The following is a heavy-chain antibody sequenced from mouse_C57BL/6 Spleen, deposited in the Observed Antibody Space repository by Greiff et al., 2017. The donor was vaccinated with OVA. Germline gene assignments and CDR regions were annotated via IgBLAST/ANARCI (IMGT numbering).Heavy chain of an antibody. D-gene: IGHD1-1*01. CDR2: IYPGDGDT. Sequence: QVQLQQSGAELVKPGASVKISCKASGYAFSSYWMNWVKQRPGKGLEWIGQIYPGDGDTNYNGKFKGKATLTADKSSSTAYMQLSSLTSEDSAVYFCARDTTVVVGDNFDYWGQGTTLTVSS. CDR1: GYAFSSYW. J-gene: IGHJ2*01. CDR3: ARDTTVVVGDNFDY. V-gene: IGHV1-80*01.